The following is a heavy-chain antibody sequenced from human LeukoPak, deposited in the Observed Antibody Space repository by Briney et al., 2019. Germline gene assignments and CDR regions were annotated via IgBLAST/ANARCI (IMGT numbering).Heavy chain of an antibody. D-gene: IGHD1-26*01. Sequence: SCKASGYTFSSYAMSWVRQAPGKGLEWVSAISGSGGSTYYADSVKGRFTISRDNSKNTLYLQMNSLRAEDTAVYYCAKEPTTGDYFDYWGQGTLVTVSS. CDR2: ISGSGGST. CDR1: GYTFSSYA. V-gene: IGHV3-23*01. CDR3: AKEPTTGDYFDY. J-gene: IGHJ4*02.